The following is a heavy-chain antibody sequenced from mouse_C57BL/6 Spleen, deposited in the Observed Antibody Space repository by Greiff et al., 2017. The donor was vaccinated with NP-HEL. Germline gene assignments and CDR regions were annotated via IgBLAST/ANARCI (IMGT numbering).Heavy chain of an antibody. CDR3: ARELTGFDY. Sequence: EVNLVESEGGLVQPGSSMKLSCTASGFTFSDYYMAWVRQVPEKGLEWVANINYDGSSTYYLDSLKSRFIISRDNAKNILYLQMSSLKSEDTATYYCARELTGFDYWGQGTTLTVSS. D-gene: IGHD4-1*01. CDR2: INYDGSST. J-gene: IGHJ2*01. V-gene: IGHV5-16*01. CDR1: GFTFSDYY.